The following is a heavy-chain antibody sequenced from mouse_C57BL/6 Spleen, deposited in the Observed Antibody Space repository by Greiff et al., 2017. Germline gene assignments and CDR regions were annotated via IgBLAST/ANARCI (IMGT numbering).Heavy chain of an antibody. D-gene: IGHD4-1*01. CDR2: IHPNSGST. CDR1: GYTFTSYW. V-gene: IGHV1-64*01. Sequence: QVQLQQPGAELVKPGASVKLSCKASGYTFTSYWMHWVKQRPGQGLEWIGMIHPNSGSTNYNEKFKSKATLTVDKSTSTAYMQLGSLTSEDSAVYCCARELGFDYWGQGTTRTVSS. CDR3: ARELGFDY. J-gene: IGHJ2*01.